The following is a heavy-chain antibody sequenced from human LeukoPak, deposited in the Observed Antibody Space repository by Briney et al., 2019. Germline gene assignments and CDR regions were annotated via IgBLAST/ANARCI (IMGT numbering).Heavy chain of an antibody. D-gene: IGHD2-2*01. CDR1: GYTFSSYA. J-gene: IGHJ4*02. CDR2: ISAGNGET. CDR3: ARDQGYQLLYY. Sequence: ASVKVSCKASGYTFSSYAIHRVRQAPGQSLEWMGWISAGNGETKYSQNFQGRLTITRDTSSSTAYMELNSLISEDTAVYYCARDQGYQLLYYWGQGTLVTVSS. V-gene: IGHV1-3*01.